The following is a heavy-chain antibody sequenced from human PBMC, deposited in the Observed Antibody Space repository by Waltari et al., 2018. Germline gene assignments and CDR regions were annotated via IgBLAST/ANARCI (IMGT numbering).Heavy chain of an antibody. J-gene: IGHJ4*02. CDR1: GYTFTSYY. Sequence: QVQLVQSGAEVKKPGASVKVSCKASGYTFTSYYMHWVRQAPGQGLEWMGIINPSGGSTSYAQKFQGRVTMTRDTSTSTVYMELSSLRSEDTAVYYCARDSRGGAARPQYYFDYWGQGTLVTVSS. CDR2: INPSGGST. CDR3: ARDSRGGAARPQYYFDY. D-gene: IGHD6-6*01. V-gene: IGHV1-46*01.